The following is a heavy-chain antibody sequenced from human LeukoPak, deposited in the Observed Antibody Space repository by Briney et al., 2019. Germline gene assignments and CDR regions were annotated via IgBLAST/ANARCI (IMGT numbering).Heavy chain of an antibody. V-gene: IGHV4-59*01. CDR2: IYYSGTT. CDR3: AREDPQTTVPEGMDV. D-gene: IGHD4-17*01. CDR1: GGSISYYY. Sequence: SETLSLTCTVSGGSISYYYWSWIRQSPGKGLEWIGYIYYSGTTNYNPSLKSRVTISVDTSKDQFSLQLRSVTAANTAVYYCAREDPQTTVPEGMDVWGQGTTVTVSS. J-gene: IGHJ6*02.